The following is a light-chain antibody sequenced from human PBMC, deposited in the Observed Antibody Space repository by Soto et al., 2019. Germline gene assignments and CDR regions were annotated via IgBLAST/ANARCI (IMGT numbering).Light chain of an antibody. Sequence: DIQMTQSPSTLSASVGDRVTITCRASQSISSWLAWYQQKPGNAPQLLIYKASSLESGVPPRFSGSGSGTEFTLNISILQPDDFATYYCQHYNSYPWTFGQGTKVEIK. CDR2: KAS. V-gene: IGKV1-5*03. CDR1: QSISSW. J-gene: IGKJ1*01. CDR3: QHYNSYPWT.